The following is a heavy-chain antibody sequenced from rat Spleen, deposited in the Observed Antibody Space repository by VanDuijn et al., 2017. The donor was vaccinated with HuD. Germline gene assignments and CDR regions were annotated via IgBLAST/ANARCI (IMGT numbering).Heavy chain of an antibody. CDR2: IKSEGTT. Sequence: VQLQESGPGLVKPSQSLSLTCSVTGYSITSSYRWNWIRKFPGNKLEWMGYIKSEGTTNYNPSLKSRISITRATSKNQFFLQVNSVTTEDTATYYCASLYSSYSLYYFDYWGQGVMVTVSS. V-gene: IGHV3-3*01. J-gene: IGHJ2*01. CDR1: GYSITSSYR. CDR3: ASLYSSYSLYYFDY. D-gene: IGHD1-2*01.